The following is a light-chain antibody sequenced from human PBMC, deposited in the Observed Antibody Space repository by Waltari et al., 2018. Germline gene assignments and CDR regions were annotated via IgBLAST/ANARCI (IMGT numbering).Light chain of an antibody. CDR3: YSDAHSNWV. J-gene: IGLJ3*02. Sequence: HQKGPGYFTKVMIDGGSRKRAGVPDRFSGSRSGNAASLTISRLQAEDEADYYCYSDAHSNWVFGGGTKLTVL. CDR2: GGS. V-gene: IGLV2-11*01.